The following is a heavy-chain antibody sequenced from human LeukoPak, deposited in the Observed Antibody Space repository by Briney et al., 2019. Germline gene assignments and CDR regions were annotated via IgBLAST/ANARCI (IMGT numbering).Heavy chain of an antibody. CDR3: ARGSFSADAPLVLDYFHH. CDR1: GYTFTGYY. J-gene: IGHJ1*01. Sequence: GASVKVSCKASGYTFTGYYIHWVRPAAGQGLEWMGWIYPNSGGTNYAQKFQGRVTMTRDTSISTAYMELSRLRADDTAVYYCARGSFSADAPLVLDYFHHWGQGTLVTDSS. D-gene: IGHD5-18*01. CDR2: IYPNSGGT. V-gene: IGHV1-2*02.